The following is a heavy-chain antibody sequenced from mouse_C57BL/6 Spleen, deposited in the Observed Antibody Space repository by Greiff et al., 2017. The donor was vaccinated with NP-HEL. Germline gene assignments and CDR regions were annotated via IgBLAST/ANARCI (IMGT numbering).Heavy chain of an antibody. Sequence: QVQLQQPGAELVMPGASVKLSCKASGYTFTSYWMHWVKQRPGQGLEWIGEIDPSDSYTNYNQKFKGKSTLTVDKSSSTAYMQLSSLTSEDSAVYYCARRQLRLPDYWGQGTTLTVSS. CDR3: ARRQLRLPDY. D-gene: IGHD3-2*02. CDR1: GYTFTSYW. J-gene: IGHJ2*01. CDR2: IDPSDSYT. V-gene: IGHV1-69*01.